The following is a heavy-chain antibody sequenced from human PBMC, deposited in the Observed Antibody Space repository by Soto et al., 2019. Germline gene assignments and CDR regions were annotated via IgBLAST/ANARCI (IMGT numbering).Heavy chain of an antibody. D-gene: IGHD2-15*01. Sequence: QLQLQESGSGLVKPSQTLSLTCAVSGGSISSGGYSWSWIRQPPGKGLEWIGYIYHSGSTYYNPSLKRRVTILVDRAKNQFSLKLSSVTAADTAMYYCARGEVVALGYWGQGTLVTVSS. V-gene: IGHV4-30-2*01. CDR2: IYHSGST. CDR1: GGSISSGGYS. CDR3: ARGEVVALGY. J-gene: IGHJ4*02.